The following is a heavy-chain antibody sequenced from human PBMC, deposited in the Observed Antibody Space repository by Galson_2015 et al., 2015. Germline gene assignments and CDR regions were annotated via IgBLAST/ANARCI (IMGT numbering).Heavy chain of an antibody. CDR2: IIPIFGTA. CDR3: ARREQQPASGFFVGNWFDP. D-gene: IGHD6-13*01. V-gene: IGHV1-69*13. J-gene: IGHJ5*02. CDR1: GGTSSSYA. Sequence: SVKVSCKASGGTSSSYAISWVRQAPGQGLEWMGGIIPIFGTANYAQKFQGRVTITADESTSTAYMKLSSLRSEDTAVYYCARREQQPASGFFVGNWFDPWGQGTLVTVSS.